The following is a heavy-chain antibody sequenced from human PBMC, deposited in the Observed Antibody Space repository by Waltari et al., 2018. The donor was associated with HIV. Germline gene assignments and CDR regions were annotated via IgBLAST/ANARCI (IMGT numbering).Heavy chain of an antibody. V-gene: IGHV1-3*01. D-gene: IGHD1-7*01. Sequence: QVQLVQSGAEVKKPGASVKVSCKASGYTFTSYAMHWVRQAPGQRLEWMGWINAGNGNTKYSQKFQGRVTITRDTSASTAYMELSSLRSEDTAVYYCARDVELRLHYYYYGMDVWGQGTTVTVSS. J-gene: IGHJ6*02. CDR1: GYTFTSYA. CDR3: ARDVELRLHYYYYGMDV. CDR2: INAGNGNT.